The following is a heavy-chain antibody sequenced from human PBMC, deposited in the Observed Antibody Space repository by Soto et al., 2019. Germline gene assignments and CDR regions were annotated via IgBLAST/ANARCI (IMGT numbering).Heavy chain of an antibody. CDR3: ARGVTAGVDY. CDR2: MEPSSGKT. D-gene: IGHD3-10*01. Sequence: GASVKVSCKAFGYSFTSLDINWVRQTTGQGLEWMGWMEPSSGKTGYAQRFQDRVTMTRDTSINTAYMELRSLTSDDTAFYYCARGVTAGVDYWGQGTLVTVSS. CDR1: GYSFTSLD. V-gene: IGHV1-8*01. J-gene: IGHJ4*02.